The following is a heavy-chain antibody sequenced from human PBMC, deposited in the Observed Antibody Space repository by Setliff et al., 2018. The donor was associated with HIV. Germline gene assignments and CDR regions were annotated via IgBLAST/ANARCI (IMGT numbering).Heavy chain of an antibody. CDR3: ARGRGRYYDSRSYLDY. CDR1: GYTFTGYA. Sequence: ASVKVSCKASGYTFTGYAMHWVRQAPGQRLEWMGWINAGNGNTIYSQKFQGRVTISRNTSISTAYMELSGLRSEDTAVYYCARGRGRYYDSRSYLDYWGQGTLVTVSS. CDR2: INAGNGNT. V-gene: IGHV1-3*01. J-gene: IGHJ4*02. D-gene: IGHD3-22*01.